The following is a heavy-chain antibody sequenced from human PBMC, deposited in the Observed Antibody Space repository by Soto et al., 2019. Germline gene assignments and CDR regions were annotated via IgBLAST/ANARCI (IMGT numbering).Heavy chain of an antibody. D-gene: IGHD3-3*01. CDR3: ARDGSLWSPFDY. J-gene: IGHJ4*02. CDR1: GGTFSSYA. CDR2: IIPIFGTA. Sequence: ASVKVSCKASGGTFSSYAISWVRQAPGQGLEWMGGIIPIFGTANYAQKFQGRVTITADESTSTAYMELSSLRSEDTAVYYCARDGSLWSPFDYWGQGTLVTVSS. V-gene: IGHV1-69*13.